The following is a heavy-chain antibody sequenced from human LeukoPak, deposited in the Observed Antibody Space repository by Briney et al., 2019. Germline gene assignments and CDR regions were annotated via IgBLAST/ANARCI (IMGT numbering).Heavy chain of an antibody. Sequence: GRSLRLSCAASGFTFSSYAMHWVRQAPGKGLEWVAVISYDGSNKYYADSVKGRFTISRDNSKNSLYLQMNSLRAEDTAVYYCARVEYGSGSYSCDYWGQGTLVTVSS. CDR2: ISYDGSNK. D-gene: IGHD3-10*01. CDR3: ARVEYGSGSYSCDY. CDR1: GFTFSSYA. V-gene: IGHV3-30-3*01. J-gene: IGHJ4*02.